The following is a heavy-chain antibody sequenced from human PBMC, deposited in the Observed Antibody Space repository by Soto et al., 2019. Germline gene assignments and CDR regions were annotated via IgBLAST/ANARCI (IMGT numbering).Heavy chain of an antibody. J-gene: IGHJ6*02. V-gene: IGHV3-23*01. CDR1: GFTFSSYA. CDR3: AKDPRGVTNYGMDV. CDR2: ISGSGGST. Sequence: GGSLRLSCAASGFTFSSYAMSWVRQAPGEGLEWVSAISGSGGSTYKADTVKGRVTNSRDNSKNKLKMQKNSLRAEDTAVYYCAKDPRGVTNYGMDVWGQGTTVTVSS. D-gene: IGHD1-1*01.